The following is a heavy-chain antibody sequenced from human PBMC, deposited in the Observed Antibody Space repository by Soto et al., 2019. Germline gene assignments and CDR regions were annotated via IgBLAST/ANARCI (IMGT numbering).Heavy chain of an antibody. CDR2: IYSNGIT. J-gene: IGHJ2*01. Sequence: SETLSLTCTVSGASISTPTYYWGWIRQPPGKGLERVGNIYSNGITFYNSSLKSRLTVFVDTSRNQFSLKLSSVTAADTATYYCARLTNNWYFDLWGRGTLVTVSS. CDR3: ARLTNNWYFDL. CDR1: GASISTPTYY. V-gene: IGHV4-39*01.